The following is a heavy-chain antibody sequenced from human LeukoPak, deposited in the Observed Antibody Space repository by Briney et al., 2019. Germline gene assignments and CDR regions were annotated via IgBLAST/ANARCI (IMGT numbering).Heavy chain of an antibody. D-gene: IGHD2-2*02. CDR2: IYYSGST. CDR1: GGSISSGGYY. V-gene: IGHV4-31*03. Sequence: SQTLSLTCTVSGGSISSGGYYWSWIRQHPGKGLEWIGYIYYSGSTYYNPSLKSRVTISVDTSKNQFSLKLSSVTAADTAVYYCARGARYCSSTSYYIYWGQGTLVTVSS. CDR3: ARGARYCSSTSYYIY. J-gene: IGHJ4*02.